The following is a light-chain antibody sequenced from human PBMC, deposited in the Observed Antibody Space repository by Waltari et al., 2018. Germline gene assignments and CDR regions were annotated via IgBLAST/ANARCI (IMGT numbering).Light chain of an antibody. CDR1: NSDVGGYTY. CDR3: CSYAGSYSWV. CDR2: DVS. J-gene: IGLJ3*02. Sequence: SALTRPRPVSGSPGQSVTISCTGTNSDVGGYTYVSWYQQHPGKSPTLMIYDVSKRPSGVPDRFSGSKSGNTASLTISGLQAEDEADYYCCSYAGSYSWVFGGGTKLTVL. V-gene: IGLV2-11*01.